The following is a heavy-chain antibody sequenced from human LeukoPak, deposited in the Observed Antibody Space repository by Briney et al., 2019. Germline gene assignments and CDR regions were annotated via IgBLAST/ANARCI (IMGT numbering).Heavy chain of an antibody. CDR3: ARTYGSGSYNWFDP. CDR2: ISAYNGKT. J-gene: IGHJ5*02. CDR1: GYTFTSYG. Sequence: SVKLSCKVSGYTFTSYGISWVRQSPGQGREGMGWISAYNGKTNYAQKLQSRVTMTTDTSTSTAYMELRSLRSTDTAVYYCARTYGSGSYNWFDPWGQGTLVTVSS. V-gene: IGHV1-18*01. D-gene: IGHD3-10*01.